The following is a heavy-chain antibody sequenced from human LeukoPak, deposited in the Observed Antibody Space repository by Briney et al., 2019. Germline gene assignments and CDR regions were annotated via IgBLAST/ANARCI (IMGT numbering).Heavy chain of an antibody. D-gene: IGHD6-19*01. CDR2: FFHSGNN. V-gene: IGHV4-38-2*02. J-gene: IGHJ4*02. CDR1: GYSITSGYY. CDR3: ARRGYASGWHAYDS. Sequence: SETLSLTCTVFGYSITSGYYWAWIRQSPGKGLEWIGSFFHSGNNFYNPSLRSRVTISLGTSRNQFSLKLNSVTAADTAVYYCARRGYASGWHAYDSWGQGVLVAVSS.